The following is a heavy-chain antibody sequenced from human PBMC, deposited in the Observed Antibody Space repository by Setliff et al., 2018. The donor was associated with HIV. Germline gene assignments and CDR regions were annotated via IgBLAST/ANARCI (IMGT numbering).Heavy chain of an antibody. CDR2: ISGGGGGT. J-gene: IGHJ5*02. Sequence: GGSLRLSCAASGVSFNNYAMSWVRQAPGKGLEWVSVISGGGGGTNYADSVRGRFTISRDNSNNTLYLHMNNLRADDTAVYYCTRGQRLTIFGVVIRRDWFDPWGQGTLVTVFS. CDR1: GVSFNNYA. CDR3: TRGQRLTIFGVVIRRDWFDP. V-gene: IGHV3-23*01. D-gene: IGHD3-3*01.